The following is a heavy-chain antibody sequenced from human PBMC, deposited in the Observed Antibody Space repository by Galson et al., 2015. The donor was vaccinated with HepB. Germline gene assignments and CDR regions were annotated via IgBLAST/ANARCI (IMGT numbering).Heavy chain of an antibody. Sequence: SLRLSCAASGFSFSIYAMNWVRQAPGKGLEWVSTIDNDVVTAFYADSVKGRLTISRDNSKNTVYLQMNYLRGEDTAVYYCAKGRGMILESWFFDYWGQGAPVTVSS. V-gene: IGHV3-23*01. D-gene: IGHD3-16*01. CDR1: GFSFSIYA. CDR3: AKGRGMILESWFFDY. CDR2: IDNDVVTA. J-gene: IGHJ4*02.